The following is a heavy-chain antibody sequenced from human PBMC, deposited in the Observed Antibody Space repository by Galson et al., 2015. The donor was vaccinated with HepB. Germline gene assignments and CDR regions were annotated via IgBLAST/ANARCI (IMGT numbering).Heavy chain of an antibody. CDR2: ISSSSSTI. Sequence: SLRLSCAASGFTFSSYSMNWVRQAPGKGLEWVSYISSSSSTIYYADSVKGRFTISRDNAKNSLYLQMNSLRAEDTAVYYCARAPVDGHGGRLFDYWGQGTLVTVSS. CDR1: GFTFSSYS. V-gene: IGHV3-48*01. J-gene: IGHJ4*02. CDR3: ARAPVDGHGGRLFDY. D-gene: IGHD4-23*01.